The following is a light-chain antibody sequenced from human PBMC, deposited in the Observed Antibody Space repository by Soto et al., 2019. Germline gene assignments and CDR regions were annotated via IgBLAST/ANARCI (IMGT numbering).Light chain of an antibody. CDR3: QQYNSSSLS. CDR1: QSISSW. V-gene: IGKV1-5*01. CDR2: DAS. Sequence: DIQMTQSPSTLSASVGDRVTITCRASQSISSWLAWYQQKPGKAPKLLIYDASSLESGVPSRFSGSGSGTECTLTISSLQPDDFATYYCQQYNSSSLSFGQGTKLEIK. J-gene: IGKJ2*01.